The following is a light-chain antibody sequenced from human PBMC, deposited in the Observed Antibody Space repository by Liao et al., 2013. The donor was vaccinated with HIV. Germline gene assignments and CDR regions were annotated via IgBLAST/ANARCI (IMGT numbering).Light chain of an antibody. J-gene: IGLJ3*02. CDR3: QTWDSSTVV. CDR2: FDS. V-gene: IGLV3-21*01. CDR1: NIGSDT. Sequence: SYELTQPPSVSVAPGQTATITCGGDNIGSDTVHWYRQQPGQAPVLVIFFDSDRPSGTPDRFSASKSETTATLTISRVEAGDEADYYCQTWDSSTVVFGGGTKLTVL.